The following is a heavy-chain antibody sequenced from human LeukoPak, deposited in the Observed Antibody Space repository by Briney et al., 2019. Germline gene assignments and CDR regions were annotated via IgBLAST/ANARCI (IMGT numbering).Heavy chain of an antibody. CDR1: RYTFTAYY. CDR2: MNPNSGGT. Sequence: ASLKVSCKPSRYTFTAYYIHRLRQAPGQGLKWMGWMNPNSGGTKYAQTFQGRVTLTRDTSISTAYLELSSLTSDDTAVYFCARQGSNSSGWYPVDDWGQGTLVTVSS. V-gene: IGHV1-2*02. CDR3: ARQGSNSSGWYPVDD. J-gene: IGHJ4*02. D-gene: IGHD6-19*01.